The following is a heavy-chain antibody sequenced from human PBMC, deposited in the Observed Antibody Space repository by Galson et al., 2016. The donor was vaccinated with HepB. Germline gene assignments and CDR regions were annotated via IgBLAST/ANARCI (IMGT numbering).Heavy chain of an antibody. V-gene: IGHV1-24*01. CDR3: ATGPKIAVWSGSQYWLDP. CDR1: GYTLAAVS. J-gene: IGHJ5*02. CDR2: FDPEDGET. D-gene: IGHD3-3*01. Sequence: SVKVSCKVSGYTLAAVSLHWVRQAPGKGLEWMGGFDPEDGETMYAQKFQGRVTVTEDTSTDTAYMELSSLRFEDTAVYYCATGPKIAVWSGSQYWLDPWGQGTLVTVSS.